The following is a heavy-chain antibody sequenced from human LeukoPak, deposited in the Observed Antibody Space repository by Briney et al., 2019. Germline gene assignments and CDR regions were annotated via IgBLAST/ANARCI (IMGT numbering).Heavy chain of an antibody. CDR1: GFTFSSYG. Sequence: GGSLRLSCAASGFTFSSYGMHWVRQAPGKGLEWVAVISHDGSNKYYADSVKGRFTISRDNSKNTLYLQMNSLRAEDTAVYYCAKDRGFDYWGQGTLVTVSS. V-gene: IGHV3-30*18. CDR2: ISHDGSNK. J-gene: IGHJ4*02. CDR3: AKDRGFDY.